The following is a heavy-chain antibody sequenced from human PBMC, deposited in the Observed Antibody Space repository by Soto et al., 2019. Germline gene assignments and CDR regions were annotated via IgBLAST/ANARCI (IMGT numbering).Heavy chain of an antibody. Sequence: GGSLRLCCAASGFTFSNAWMSWVRQAPGKGLEWVGRIKSKTDGGTTDYAAPVKGRFTISRDDSKNTLYLQMNSLKTEDTAVYYCTTDFPTYYYDSSGYTFDYWGQGTLVTVSS. CDR1: GFTFSNAW. CDR3: TTDFPTYYYDSSGYTFDY. V-gene: IGHV3-15*01. CDR2: IKSKTDGGTT. D-gene: IGHD3-22*01. J-gene: IGHJ4*02.